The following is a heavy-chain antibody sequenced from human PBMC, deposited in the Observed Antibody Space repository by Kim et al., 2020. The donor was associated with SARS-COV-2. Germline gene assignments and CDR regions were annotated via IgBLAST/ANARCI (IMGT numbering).Heavy chain of an antibody. V-gene: IGHV3-23*01. J-gene: IGHJ4*02. CDR3: AKDPFYDFWSGYYFDY. D-gene: IGHD3-3*01. Sequence: SVKGRFTISRDNSKSTLYLQMSSLRAEETAVYFCAKDPFYDFWSGYYFDYWGQGTLVTVSS.